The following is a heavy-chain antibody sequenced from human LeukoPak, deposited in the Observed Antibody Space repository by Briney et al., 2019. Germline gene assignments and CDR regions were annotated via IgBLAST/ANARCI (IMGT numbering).Heavy chain of an antibody. CDR2: IKQDGSEK. J-gene: IGHJ4*02. V-gene: IGHV3-7*01. Sequence: GGSLRLSCAASGFTFSSYWMSWVRQAPGKGLEWVASIKQDGSEKYYMDSVKGRFTISRDNAKNSLYLQMNSLRAEDTAVYYCARDAPGDYGDYVDYWGQGTLVTVSS. CDR1: GFTFSSYW. CDR3: ARDAPGDYGDYVDY. D-gene: IGHD4-17*01.